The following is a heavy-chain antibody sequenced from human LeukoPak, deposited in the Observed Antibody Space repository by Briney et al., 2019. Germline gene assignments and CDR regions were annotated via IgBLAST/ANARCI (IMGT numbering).Heavy chain of an antibody. Sequence: GGTLRLSCAASGFTFSTYALSWVRQAPGKGLEWVSAISGSGGSTYYADSVKGRFTISRDNSKNTLYLQMNSLRAEDTAVYYCAKEGYYDSSAYYYVDGAFDIWGRGTMVTVSS. CDR1: GFTFSTYA. CDR3: AKEGYYDSSAYYYVDGAFDI. V-gene: IGHV3-23*01. D-gene: IGHD3-22*01. CDR2: ISGSGGST. J-gene: IGHJ3*02.